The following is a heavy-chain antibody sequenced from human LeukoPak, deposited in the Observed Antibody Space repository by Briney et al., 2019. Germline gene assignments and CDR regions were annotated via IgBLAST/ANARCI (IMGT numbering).Heavy chain of an antibody. CDR1: GFTFSGSA. V-gene: IGHV3-73*01. Sequence: GGSLRLSCAASGFTFSGSAMHWVRQASGKGLEWVGRIRSKENTYATSYAASVRGRFTISRDDSKKAAYLQMNSLKTEDTAVYYCTTTYYYDSSGYTLDYWGQGTLVTVSS. CDR3: TTTYYYDSSGYTLDY. J-gene: IGHJ4*02. CDR2: IRSKENTYAT. D-gene: IGHD3-22*01.